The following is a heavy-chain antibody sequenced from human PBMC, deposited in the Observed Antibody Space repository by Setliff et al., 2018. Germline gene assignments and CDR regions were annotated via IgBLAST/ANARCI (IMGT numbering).Heavy chain of an antibody. Sequence: GSLRLSCAASGFTFSTYSMNWVRQAPGKGLEWVSYISSRSDIIYYADSVKGRFTISRDNAKNSLYLRLNGLRAEDTAVYYCASNPRKGRSGGYFYDDPYYYYMDVWGKGTTVTVSS. CDR2: ISSRSDII. V-gene: IGHV3-48*01. CDR1: GFTFSTYS. J-gene: IGHJ6*03. CDR3: ASNPRKGRSGGYFYDDPYYYYMDV. D-gene: IGHD1-26*01.